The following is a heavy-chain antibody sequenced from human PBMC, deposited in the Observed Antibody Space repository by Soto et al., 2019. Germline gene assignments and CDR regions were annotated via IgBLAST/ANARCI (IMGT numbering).Heavy chain of an antibody. CDR1: GGSISSGGYS. CDR3: ARDFPSGGQLWFDP. J-gene: IGHJ5*02. V-gene: IGHV4-31*03. D-gene: IGHD1-1*01. CDR2: IFYSGST. Sequence: QVQLQESGPGLVKPSQTLSLTCTVSGGSISSGGYSWNWIRQHPGKGLEWIGYIFYSGSTYYNPSLKSRVTISVDTSKKQLSLKRTSVTAADTAVYYCARDFPSGGQLWFDPWGQGKLVTVSS.